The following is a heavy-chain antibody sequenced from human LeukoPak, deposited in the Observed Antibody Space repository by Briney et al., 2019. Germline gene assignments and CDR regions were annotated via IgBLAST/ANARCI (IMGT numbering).Heavy chain of an antibody. CDR3: ARDTNIVVVPDAIHWFDP. CDR1: GYTFTSYG. V-gene: IGHV1-18*01. J-gene: IGHJ5*02. D-gene: IGHD2-2*01. Sequence: ASVKVSCKASGYTFTSYGISWVRQAPGQGLEWMEWVSAYNGNTNYAQKLQGRVTMTTDTSTSTAYMELRSLRSDDTAVYYCARDTNIVVVPDAIHWFDPWGQGTLVTVSS. CDR2: VSAYNGNT.